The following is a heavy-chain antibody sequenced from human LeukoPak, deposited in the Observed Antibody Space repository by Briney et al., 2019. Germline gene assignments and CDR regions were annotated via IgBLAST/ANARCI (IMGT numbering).Heavy chain of an antibody. CDR2: ISSSSSYI. D-gene: IGHD2-2*01. J-gene: IGHJ6*02. CDR1: GFTFSSYS. Sequence: GGSLRLSCAASGFTFSSYSMNWVRQAPGKGLEWVSSISSSSSYIYYADSVKGRFTTSRDNAKDSLYLQMNSLRVEDTAVYYCTRDPEVPMDVWGQGTTVTVSS. V-gene: IGHV3-21*01. CDR3: TRDPEVPMDV.